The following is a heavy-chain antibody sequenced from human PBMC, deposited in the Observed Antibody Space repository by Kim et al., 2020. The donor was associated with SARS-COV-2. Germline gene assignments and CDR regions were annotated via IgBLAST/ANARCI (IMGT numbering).Heavy chain of an antibody. D-gene: IGHD6-19*01. CDR3: ARSDGAVAGRLYYYYGMDV. Sequence: SETLSLTCAVSGGSISSSNWWSWVRQPPGKGLEWIGEIYHSGSTNYNPSLKSRVTISVDKSKNQFSLKLSSVTAADTAVYYCARSDGAVAGRLYYYYGMDVWGQGTTVTVSS. V-gene: IGHV4-4*02. CDR1: GGSISSSNW. J-gene: IGHJ6*02. CDR2: IYHSGST.